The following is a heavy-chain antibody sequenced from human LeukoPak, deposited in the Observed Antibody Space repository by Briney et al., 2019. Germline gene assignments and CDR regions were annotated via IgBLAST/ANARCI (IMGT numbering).Heavy chain of an antibody. CDR1: GFTFNTYW. CDR3: ASPRSKFGDYAIDAFAL. CDR2: IDSDGSNT. V-gene: IGHV3-74*03. D-gene: IGHD4-17*01. J-gene: IGHJ3*01. Sequence: GGSLRLSCAASGFTFNTYWMHWVRQAPGKGLVWVSRIDSDGSNTTYADSVKGRFTISRDNAKNTLYLQMSSLTAEDTAVYYCASPRSKFGDYAIDAFALWGQGTMVTVSS.